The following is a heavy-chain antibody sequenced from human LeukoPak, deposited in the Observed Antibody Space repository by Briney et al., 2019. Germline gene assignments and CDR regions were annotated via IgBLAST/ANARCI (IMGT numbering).Heavy chain of an antibody. CDR1: GYTFTSYD. D-gene: IGHD2-15*01. J-gene: IGHJ5*02. CDR3: ARGPTWYNWFDP. V-gene: IGHV1-18*01. Sequence: ASVTVSCKASGYTFTSYDINWVRQATGQGLEWMGWISAYNGNTNYAQKLQGRVTITTDTSTSTAYMELRSLRSDDTAVYYCARGPTWYNWFDPWGQGTLVTVSS. CDR2: ISAYNGNT.